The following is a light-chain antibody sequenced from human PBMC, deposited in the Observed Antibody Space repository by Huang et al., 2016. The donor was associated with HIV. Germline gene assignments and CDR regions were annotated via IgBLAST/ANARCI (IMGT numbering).Light chain of an antibody. CDR2: AAS. Sequence: VMMSQSPATLAASPGERVTLSCGASQSVNTNLAWDQKKPGQPPRLLIYAASTRATGVPARFAGSGSGTEFTLTSDSLQSDDFAVYYCQQYNKWPPEYTFGQGTRLEIK. J-gene: IGKJ2*01. CDR3: QQYNKWPPEYT. CDR1: QSVNTN. V-gene: IGKV3-15*01.